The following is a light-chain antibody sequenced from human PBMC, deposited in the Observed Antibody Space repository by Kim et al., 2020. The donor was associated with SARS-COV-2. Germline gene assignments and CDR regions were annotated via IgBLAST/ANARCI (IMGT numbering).Light chain of an antibody. J-gene: IGLJ3*02. CDR3: AAWDDSLSGRV. CDR1: SSNIGSNN. CDR2: KNN. V-gene: IGLV1-47*01. Sequence: GQRVTITSSGTSSNIGSNNDYWYQQLPGTAPKLLICKNNQRPSGVPDRFSGSKSGTSASLAISGLRSEDEADYYCAAWDDSLSGRVFGGGTQLTVL.